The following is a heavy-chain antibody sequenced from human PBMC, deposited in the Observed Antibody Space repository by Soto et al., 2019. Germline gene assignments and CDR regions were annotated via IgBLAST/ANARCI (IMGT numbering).Heavy chain of an antibody. D-gene: IGHD1-26*01. CDR3: AAINEGAPDI. J-gene: IGHJ4*02. Sequence: SVKVSCKASGFTFTSSAMQWVRQARGQRLEWIGWIVVGSGNTNYAQKFQERVTITRDMSTSTAFLYWSSLEASDTAIYYCAAINEGAPDIWGQGTRVTVSS. V-gene: IGHV1-58*02. CDR2: IVVGSGNT. CDR1: GFTFTSSA.